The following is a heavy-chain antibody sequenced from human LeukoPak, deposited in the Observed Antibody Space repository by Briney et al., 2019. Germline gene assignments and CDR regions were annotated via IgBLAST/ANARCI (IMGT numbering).Heavy chain of an antibody. D-gene: IGHD6-13*01. Sequence: GGSLRLSCAASGFTFSSYEMNWVRQAPGKGLEWVSYISSSASTIYYADSVKGRFTISRDNAKNSLYLQMNSLRAEDTAVYYCARDGGPGYSSSWYLYWGQGTLVTVSS. V-gene: IGHV3-48*03. CDR3: ARDGGPGYSSSWYLY. J-gene: IGHJ4*02. CDR2: ISSSASTI. CDR1: GFTFSSYE.